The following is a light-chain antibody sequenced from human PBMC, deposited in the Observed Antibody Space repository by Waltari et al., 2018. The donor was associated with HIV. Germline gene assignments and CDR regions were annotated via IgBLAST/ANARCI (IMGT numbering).Light chain of an antibody. CDR3: QSADNSGTHVV. V-gene: IGLV3-25*03. Sequence: SYELTQPPSVSVSPGQTAGITCSGAGLSKKYPNWYRHKPGQGPVMVIYRGTERPSGIPGRFSGSNSGTTVTLTIAGVQAEDEADYYCQSADNSGTHVVFGGGTRLTVL. CDR2: RGT. CDR1: GLSKKY. J-gene: IGLJ3*02.